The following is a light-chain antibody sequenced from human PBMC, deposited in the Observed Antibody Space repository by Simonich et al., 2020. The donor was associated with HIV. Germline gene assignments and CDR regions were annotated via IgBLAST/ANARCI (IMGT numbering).Light chain of an antibody. V-gene: IGLV2-14*01. CDR3: SSYRRISTWV. CDR1: SVDVGGYYY. J-gene: IGLJ3*02. Sequence: QSALTQPASVSGSPGQSITISCTGTSVDVGGYYYVPWYQQHPGKAPKLMIYDVNKRPSGVSNRFSGSKSGNTASLTISGLQAEDEADYYCSSYRRISTWVFGGGTKLTVL. CDR2: DVN.